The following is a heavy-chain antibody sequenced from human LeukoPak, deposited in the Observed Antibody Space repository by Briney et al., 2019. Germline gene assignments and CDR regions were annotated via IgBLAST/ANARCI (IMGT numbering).Heavy chain of an antibody. D-gene: IGHD1-26*01. Sequence: GGSLRLSCAASGFTFSSYLMHWVRQAPGKGLVWVSRISSDGSSTSYADSVKGRFTISRDNAKNTLHLQMNSLRAEDTAVYYCARGGPYSASDYWGRGNLVTVSS. CDR2: ISSDGSST. J-gene: IGHJ4*02. CDR1: GFTFSSYL. CDR3: ARGGPYSASDY. V-gene: IGHV3-74*01.